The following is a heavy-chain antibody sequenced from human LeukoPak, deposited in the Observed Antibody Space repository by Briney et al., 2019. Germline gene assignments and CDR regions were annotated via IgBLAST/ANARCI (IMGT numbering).Heavy chain of an antibody. V-gene: IGHV3-48*03. CDR3: ARAGGYCGRISCPYYFDY. CDR2: ISSSGRTK. J-gene: IGHJ4*02. D-gene: IGHD2-15*01. Sequence: GGSLRLSCAASGFTFSSYEMNWVRQAPGKGLEWVSYISSSGRTKYYADSVKGRFTISRDNAKNSLYLQMNSLRAEDTAVYYCARAGGYCGRISCPYYFDYWGQGSLVAVSS. CDR1: GFTFSSYE.